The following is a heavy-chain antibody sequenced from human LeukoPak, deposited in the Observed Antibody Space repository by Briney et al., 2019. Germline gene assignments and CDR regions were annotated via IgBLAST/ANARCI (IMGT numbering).Heavy chain of an antibody. Sequence: EASVKVSCKTSGYSFTHYGITWVRQAPGQGLEWMGWLSTYTGYANYAKILQDRVAMTADTSTNTAYMELKSLTSDDTAIYYCARTERGLQNNGDRLDPWGQGTLVTVSS. CDR2: LSTYTGYA. CDR1: GYSFTHYG. J-gene: IGHJ5*02. D-gene: IGHD1/OR15-1a*01. CDR3: ARTERGLQNNGDRLDP. V-gene: IGHV1-18*01.